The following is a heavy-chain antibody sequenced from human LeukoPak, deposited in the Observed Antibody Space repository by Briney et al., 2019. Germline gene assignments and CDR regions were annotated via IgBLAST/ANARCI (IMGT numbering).Heavy chain of an antibody. J-gene: IGHJ4*02. CDR1: SFSISNGFY. V-gene: IGHV4-38-2*02. Sequence: SSETLSLTCVVSSFSISNGFYWVWIRQPPGKGLEWIGNVFHSGVTYYNPSLMSRVTISVDTSKNQFSLKLNSVTAADTAVYYCARDRGGRTGYASGDFDFWGQGVLVTVSS. CDR2: VFHSGVT. CDR3: ARDRGGRTGYASGDFDF. D-gene: IGHD5-12*01.